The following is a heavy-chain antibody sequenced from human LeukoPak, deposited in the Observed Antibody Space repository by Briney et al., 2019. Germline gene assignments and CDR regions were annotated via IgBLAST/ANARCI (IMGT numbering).Heavy chain of an antibody. CDR1: GYSFTSYW. Sequence: GESLKISCKGSGYSFTSYWISWVRQMPGKGLEWMGRIDPSDSYTNYSPSFQGHVTISADKSISTAYLQWSSLKASDTTMYYCARDTAGRDYYYGMDVWGQGTTVTVSS. V-gene: IGHV5-10-1*01. CDR3: ARDTAGRDYYYGMDV. CDR2: IDPSDSYT. J-gene: IGHJ6*02. D-gene: IGHD5-18*01.